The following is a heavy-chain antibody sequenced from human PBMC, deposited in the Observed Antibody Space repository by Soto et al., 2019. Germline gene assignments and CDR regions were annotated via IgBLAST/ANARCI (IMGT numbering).Heavy chain of an antibody. J-gene: IGHJ4*02. D-gene: IGHD5-12*01. CDR3: ARGRVATPFDY. CDR2: IYYSGST. V-gene: IGHV4-31*03. Sequence: SETLSLTCTVSGGSVSSGGYYWSWIRQHPGKGLEWIGYIYYSGSTYYNPSLKSRVTISVDTSKNQFSLKLSSVTAADTAVYYCARGRVATPFDYWGQGILVTVSS. CDR1: GGSVSSGGYY.